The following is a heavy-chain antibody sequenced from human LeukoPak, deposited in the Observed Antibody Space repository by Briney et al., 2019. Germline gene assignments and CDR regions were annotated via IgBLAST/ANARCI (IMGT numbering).Heavy chain of an antibody. CDR2: INHSGST. Sequence: PETLSLTCAVYGGSFSGYYWSWIRQPPGKGLEWIGEINHSGSTNYNPSLKSRVTISVDTSNNLFSLKLSSVTAADTAVYYCARGPRRSGWRDYWGQGTLVTVSS. CDR1: GGSFSGYY. V-gene: IGHV4-34*01. CDR3: ARGPRRSGWRDY. J-gene: IGHJ4*02. D-gene: IGHD6-19*01.